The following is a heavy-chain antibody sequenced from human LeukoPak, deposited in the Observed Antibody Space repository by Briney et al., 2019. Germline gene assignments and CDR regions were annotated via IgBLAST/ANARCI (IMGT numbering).Heavy chain of an antibody. J-gene: IGHJ4*02. D-gene: IGHD3-3*01. CDR3: ARAAYNDFWSGYGFDY. Sequence: PSETLSLTCTVSGGSISSYYWTWIRQPPGKGLEWIGYIYYSGSTNYNPSLKSRVIISVDTSKNQFSLKLSSVTAADTAVYYCARAAYNDFWSGYGFDYWGQGTLVTVSS. V-gene: IGHV4-59*01. CDR1: GGSISSYY. CDR2: IYYSGST.